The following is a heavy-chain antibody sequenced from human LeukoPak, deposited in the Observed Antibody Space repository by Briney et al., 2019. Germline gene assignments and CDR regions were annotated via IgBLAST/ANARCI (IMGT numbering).Heavy chain of an antibody. CDR2: ITSSGTYI. CDR3: AKDQKAKSSSSNYYYYYMDV. CDR1: GFTFNNYN. Sequence: GGSLRLSCATSGFTFNNYNMNWVRQAPGRALEWVSSITSSGTYIFYADSVKGRFTISRDNAKNSLYLQMNSLRPEDTAVYYCAKDQKAKSSSSNYYYYYMDVWGKGTTVTVSS. J-gene: IGHJ6*03. V-gene: IGHV3-21*01. D-gene: IGHD6-6*01.